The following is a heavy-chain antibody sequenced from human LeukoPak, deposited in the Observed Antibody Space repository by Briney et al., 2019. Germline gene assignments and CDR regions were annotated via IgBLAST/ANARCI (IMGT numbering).Heavy chain of an antibody. D-gene: IGHD3-16*01. Sequence: SETLSLTCTVSGYSISSGYYWGWIRQPPGKGLEWIGSIYHSGSTYYNPSLKSRVTISVDTSKNQFSLKLSSVTAADTAVYDCARVGETIDIWGQGTMVTVSS. CDR2: IYHSGST. CDR3: ARVGETIDI. V-gene: IGHV4-38-2*02. J-gene: IGHJ3*02. CDR1: GYSISSGYY.